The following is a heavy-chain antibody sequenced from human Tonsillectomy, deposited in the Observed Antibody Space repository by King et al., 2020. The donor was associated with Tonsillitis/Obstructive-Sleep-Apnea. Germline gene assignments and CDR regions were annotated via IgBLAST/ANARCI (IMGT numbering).Heavy chain of an antibody. CDR2: ISGSGGST. Sequence: VQLVESGGGLVQPGGSLRLSCSASGFTVSSYAMSWVRQALGKGLDGVSDISGSGGSTYYSDSVKGRFTISRDNSKNTVYLEMSSLRAEDTAVYYCAKEGRVAGQSAWFDPWGQGTLVTVSS. V-gene: IGHV3-23*04. CDR3: AKEGRVAGQSAWFDP. CDR1: GFTVSSYA. D-gene: IGHD6-19*01. J-gene: IGHJ5*02.